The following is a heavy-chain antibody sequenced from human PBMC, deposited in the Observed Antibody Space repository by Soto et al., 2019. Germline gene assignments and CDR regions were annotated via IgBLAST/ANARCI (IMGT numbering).Heavy chain of an antibody. D-gene: IGHD6-19*01. CDR2: ISYDGSNK. CDR1: GFTFSSYA. J-gene: IGHJ4*02. CDR3: ARGPSGWYYFDY. V-gene: IGHV3-30-3*01. Sequence: QVQLVESGGGVVQPGRSLRLSCAASGFTFSSYAMHWVRQAPGKGLEWMAVISYDGSNKYYADSVKGRFTISRDNSKNTLYLQMNSLRAEDTAVYYCARGPSGWYYFDYWGQGTLVTVSS.